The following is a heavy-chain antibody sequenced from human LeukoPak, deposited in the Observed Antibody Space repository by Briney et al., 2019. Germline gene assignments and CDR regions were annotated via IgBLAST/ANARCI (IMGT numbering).Heavy chain of an antibody. CDR2: INNSSRYI. D-gene: IGHD7-27*01. Sequence: PGGSLRLSCAPSEFTFNNYTLNWVRQVPGKGLEWVSSINNSSRYISYADSVNGRFTISRDNAKNSLYLQMNSLRAEDTAVYYCARDLGIVYYYGMDVWGQGTTVIVS. V-gene: IGHV3-21*01. CDR3: ARDLGIVYYYGMDV. J-gene: IGHJ6*02. CDR1: EFTFNNYT.